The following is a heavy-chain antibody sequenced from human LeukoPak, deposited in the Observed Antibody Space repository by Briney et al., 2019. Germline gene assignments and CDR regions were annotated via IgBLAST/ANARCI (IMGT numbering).Heavy chain of an antibody. D-gene: IGHD3-10*01. CDR2: INPNSGGT. J-gene: IGHJ4*02. Sequence: ASVKVSCKASGYTFTGYYMHWVRQAPGQGLEWMGWINPNSGGTNYAQRLQGMVTMTRDTSISTAYMDLGSLKSDDTATYFCSVWFGEFAHWGQGTLVTVSS. CDR1: GYTFTGYY. CDR3: SVWFGEFAH. V-gene: IGHV1-2*02.